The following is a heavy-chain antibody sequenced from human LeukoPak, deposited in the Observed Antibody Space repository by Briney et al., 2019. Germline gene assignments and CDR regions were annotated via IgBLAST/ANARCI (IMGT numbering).Heavy chain of an antibody. Sequence: GGSLRLSCTASGFPFIEYSMNWVRQAPGKGLEWISYIGIDSGNTKYADSVRGRFTISANKAKNSLYLQMNSLRVEDTAVYHCARDHNYAFDNWGQGTLVSVAS. V-gene: IGHV3-48*01. J-gene: IGHJ4*02. CDR2: IGIDSGNT. CDR1: GFPFIEYS. D-gene: IGHD1-1*01. CDR3: ARDHNYAFDN.